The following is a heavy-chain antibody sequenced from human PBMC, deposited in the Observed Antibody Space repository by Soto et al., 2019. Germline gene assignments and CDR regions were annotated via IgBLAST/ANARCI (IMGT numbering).Heavy chain of an antibody. CDR2: ISVYHGNT. Sequence: QVQLVQSGTEVKKPGASVKVSCKASGYTFGKYGISWVRQAPGQGLEWVGWISVYHGNTVHAQKFRGRVNMTTDTSTSKAYMELVRLKSDDPAIYYCAKEWRGASCGFDIWGQGALVTVSA. CDR3: AKEWRGASCGFDI. J-gene: IGHJ4*02. CDR1: GYTFGKYG. V-gene: IGHV1-18*01. D-gene: IGHD2-2*01.